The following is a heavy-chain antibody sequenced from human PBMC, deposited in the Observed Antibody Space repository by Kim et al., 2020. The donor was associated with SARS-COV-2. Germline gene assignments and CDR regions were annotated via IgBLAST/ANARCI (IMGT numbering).Heavy chain of an antibody. J-gene: IGHJ5*02. CDR3: AKDALSGSYQANWFDP. CDR1: GFTFSSYA. Sequence: GGSLRLSCAASGFTFSSYAMSWVRQAPGKGLEWVSAISGSGGSTYYADSVKGRFTISRDNSKNTLYLQMNSLRAEDTAVYYCAKDALSGSYQANWFDPWGQGTLVTVSS. CDR2: ISGSGGST. V-gene: IGHV3-23*01. D-gene: IGHD1-26*01.